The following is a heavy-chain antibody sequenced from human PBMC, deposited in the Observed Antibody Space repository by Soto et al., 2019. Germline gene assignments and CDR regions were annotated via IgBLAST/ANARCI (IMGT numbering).Heavy chain of an antibody. CDR2: IIPIFGTA. V-gene: IGHV1-69*06. J-gene: IGHJ6*02. CDR1: GGTFGSYA. Sequence: QVQLVQSGAEVKKPGSSVKVSCKASGGTFGSYAISWVRQAPGQGLEWMGGIIPIFGTANYAQKFQGRVTIPEDKPTSTAYMELSSLRSEDTAVYYCARNGYGDYYYYYYGMDVWGQGTTVTVSS. CDR3: ARNGYGDYYYYYYGMDV. D-gene: IGHD4-17*01.